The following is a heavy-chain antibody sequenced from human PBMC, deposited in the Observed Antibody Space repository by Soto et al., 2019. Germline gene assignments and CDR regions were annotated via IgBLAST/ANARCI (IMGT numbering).Heavy chain of an antibody. D-gene: IGHD6-13*01. CDR2: ISSSSSTI. V-gene: IGHV3-48*02. J-gene: IGHJ4*02. Sequence: EVQLVESGGGLVQPGGSLRLSCAASGFTFSSYSMNWVRQAPGKGLEWVSYISSSSSTIYYADSVKGRFTISRDNAKNSRYLQMNSLRDEDTAVYYCARAFTTIAAAGDYWGQGPLVTVSS. CDR3: ARAFTTIAAAGDY. CDR1: GFTFSSYS.